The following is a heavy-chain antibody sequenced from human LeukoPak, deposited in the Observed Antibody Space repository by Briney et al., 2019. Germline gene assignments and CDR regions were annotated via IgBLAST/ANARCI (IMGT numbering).Heavy chain of an antibody. CDR2: IYPTDSET. CDR1: GYSFPSYW. V-gene: IGHV5-51*01. D-gene: IGHD4-17*01. Sequence: GESLKISCKGSGYSFPSYWIGWVRQMPGKGLEWMGIIYPTDSETRYSPSFQGQATISADKSISTAYLQWSSLKASDTAMYYCARRGRNGDIDYWGQGTLVTVSS. J-gene: IGHJ4*02. CDR3: ARRGRNGDIDY.